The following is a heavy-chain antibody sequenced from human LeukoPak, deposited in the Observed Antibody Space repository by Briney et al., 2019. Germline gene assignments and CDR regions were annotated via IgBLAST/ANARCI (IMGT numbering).Heavy chain of an antibody. CDR3: ARDILMVGATHYFDY. D-gene: IGHD1-26*01. V-gene: IGHV4-59*01. CDR1: GGSINSYY. J-gene: IGHJ4*02. CDR2: IHHGVSP. Sequence: SETLSLTCTVSGGSINSYYWSWIRQPPGKGLEWIGCIHHGVSPTYNPSLKSRVTMSVDTSKNQFSPKVNSVTAADTAVYYCARDILMVGATHYFDYWGQGTLVTVSS.